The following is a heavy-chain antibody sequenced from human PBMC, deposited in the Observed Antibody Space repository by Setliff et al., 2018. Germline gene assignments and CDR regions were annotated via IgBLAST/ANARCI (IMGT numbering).Heavy chain of an antibody. V-gene: IGHV4-59*08. CDR3: ARHLGPWDPVDY. D-gene: IGHD1-26*01. CDR1: GGSFTPYY. J-gene: IGHJ4*02. CDR2: VYYSGST. Sequence: SETLSLTCTVSGGSFTPYYWSWIRQPPGKGLEWIGYVYYSGSTKFNPPLKSRASISVDTTKNQFSLRLISVTAADTAIYYCARHLGPWDPVDYWGPGTLVTVSS.